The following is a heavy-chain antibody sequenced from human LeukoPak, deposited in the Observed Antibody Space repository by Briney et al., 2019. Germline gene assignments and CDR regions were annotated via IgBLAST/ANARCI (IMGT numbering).Heavy chain of an antibody. Sequence: ASVKVSCKASGYTFVSYGITWVRQAPGQGLEWMGWISVYNGDTKYAQKLQGRVTMTTDTSTSTAYMELRSLRSDDTAVYYCARVGAAAGVTNFDYWGQGTLVTVSS. J-gene: IGHJ4*02. V-gene: IGHV1-18*04. CDR1: GYTFVSYG. D-gene: IGHD6-13*01. CDR3: ARVGAAAGVTNFDY. CDR2: ISVYNGDT.